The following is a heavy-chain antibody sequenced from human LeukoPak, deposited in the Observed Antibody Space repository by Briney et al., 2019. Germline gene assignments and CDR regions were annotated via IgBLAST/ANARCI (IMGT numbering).Heavy chain of an antibody. CDR3: ARQEYCSGGSCYTWFDP. CDR2: IYPADSDI. Sequence: GESLEISCKGSGYSINNYWIGWVRQMPGKGLEWMGIIYPADSDIRYSPSFQGQVTISADKSISTAYLQWSSLKASDTAMYYCARQEYCSGGSCYTWFDPWGQGTLVTVSS. D-gene: IGHD2-15*01. J-gene: IGHJ5*02. CDR1: GYSINNYW. V-gene: IGHV5-51*01.